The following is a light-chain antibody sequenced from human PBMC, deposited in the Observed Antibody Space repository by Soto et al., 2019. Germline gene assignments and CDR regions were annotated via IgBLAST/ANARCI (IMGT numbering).Light chain of an antibody. Sequence: DIQMTQPPSTLSGSVGDRVTITCRASQTISSWLAWYQQKPVKAPNLLSYKASTLKSGVPSRFSGSGSGTECTLTISSLQPDDFATYYCQHYNSYSEAFGQGTKVELK. CDR3: QHYNSYSEA. CDR1: QTISSW. J-gene: IGKJ1*01. V-gene: IGKV1-5*03. CDR2: KAS.